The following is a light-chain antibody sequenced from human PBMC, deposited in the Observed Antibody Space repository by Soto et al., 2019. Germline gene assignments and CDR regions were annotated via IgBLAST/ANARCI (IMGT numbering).Light chain of an antibody. V-gene: IGKV1-39*01. Sequence: IQMAQSPSSLSASLGDRVTITCRASRTLGFYLNWYQQKPGRAPQLLIYTASNLQTGVPSRFIGSASGTEFTLTISSLQPEDFATYYCQQSLSSPLTFGGGTKV. J-gene: IGKJ4*01. CDR1: RTLGFY. CDR3: QQSLSSPLT. CDR2: TAS.